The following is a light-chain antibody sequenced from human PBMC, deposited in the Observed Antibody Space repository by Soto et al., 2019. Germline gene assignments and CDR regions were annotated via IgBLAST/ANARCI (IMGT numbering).Light chain of an antibody. V-gene: IGKV3-11*01. CDR1: QSVSSY. J-gene: IGKJ4*01. CDR3: QQRSVWPLT. Sequence: EVALTQFPATLSLSPGDGATLSCRPSQSVSSYLAWYQQKRGQAPRLLIYDSSNRATGIPARFSGSGSGTDFSLIISSLEPEDFAVYYCQQRSVWPLTVGGGTKVDIK. CDR2: DSS.